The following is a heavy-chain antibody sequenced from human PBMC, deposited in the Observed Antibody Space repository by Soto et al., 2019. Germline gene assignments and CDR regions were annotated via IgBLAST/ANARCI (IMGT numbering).Heavy chain of an antibody. V-gene: IGHV4-4*07. D-gene: IGHD3-3*01. CDR3: ARDNYDFWSAYPLVFDY. CDR1: GGSLTKHY. J-gene: IGHJ4*02. CDR2: ISTSGNV. Sequence: SETLSLTCTVSGGSLTKHYWSWIRQPAGKGLEWIGRISTSGNVVSKASLRSRLTMSVDTSKNQFSLKLTSVTAADTAVYYCARDNYDFWSAYPLVFDYWGQGALVTVSS.